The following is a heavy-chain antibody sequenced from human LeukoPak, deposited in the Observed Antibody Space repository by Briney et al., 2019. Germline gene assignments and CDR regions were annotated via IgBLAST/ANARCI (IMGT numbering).Heavy chain of an antibody. Sequence: SETLSLTCTVSDGSISSYYWSWIRQPPGKGLEWIGYIYYSGSTNYNPSLKSRVTISVDTSKNQFSLKLSSVTAADTAVYYCARDYGGEGGNYFDYWGQGTLVTVSS. V-gene: IGHV4-59*12. J-gene: IGHJ4*02. D-gene: IGHD4-23*01. CDR1: DGSISSYY. CDR2: IYYSGST. CDR3: ARDYGGEGGNYFDY.